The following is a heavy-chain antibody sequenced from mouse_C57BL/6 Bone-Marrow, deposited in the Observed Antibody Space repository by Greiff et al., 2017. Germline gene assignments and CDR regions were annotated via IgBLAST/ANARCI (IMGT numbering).Heavy chain of an antibody. Sequence: VQLQQPGAELVKPGASVKLSCKASGYTFTSYWMQWVKQRPGQGLEWIGEIDPSDSYTNYNQKFKGKATLTVDTSSSTAYMQLSSLTSEDSAVYYGARDGYYGYWGQGTTLTVSA. CDR3: ARDGYYGY. CDR1: GYTFTSYW. D-gene: IGHD2-3*01. V-gene: IGHV1-50*01. J-gene: IGHJ2*01. CDR2: IDPSDSYT.